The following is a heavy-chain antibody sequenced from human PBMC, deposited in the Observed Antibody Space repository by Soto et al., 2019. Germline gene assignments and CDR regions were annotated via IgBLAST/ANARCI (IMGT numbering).Heavy chain of an antibody. CDR3: ARLIGNSWLDS. V-gene: IGHV6-1*01. J-gene: IGHJ5*01. CDR2: TYYRSTWSY. CDR1: GDSVSTNSAT. D-gene: IGHD2-8*01. Sequence: QVQLQQSGPGLVKPSQTLSLTCAISGDSVSTNSATWDWIRQSPSRGLEWLGRTYYRSTWSYDYAVSGKGRITITPATSNNQLSLHLNSVTPDDTAVYYCARLIGNSWLDSWGQGTLVTVSS.